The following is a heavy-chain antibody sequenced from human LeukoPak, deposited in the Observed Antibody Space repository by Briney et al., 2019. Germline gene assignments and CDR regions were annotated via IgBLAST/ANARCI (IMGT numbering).Heavy chain of an antibody. CDR2: ISTTSTTI. D-gene: IGHD6-6*01. V-gene: IGHV3-48*04. J-gene: IGHJ5*02. CDR3: ARDLSEYSSGFDP. Sequence: GGSLRLSCEASGFTFSSYNMNWVRQAPGKEPEWVSYISTTSTTIYYADSVKGRFTISRDNAKNSLYLQMNSLRAEDTAVYYCARDLSEYSSGFDPWGQGTLVTVSS. CDR1: GFTFSSYN.